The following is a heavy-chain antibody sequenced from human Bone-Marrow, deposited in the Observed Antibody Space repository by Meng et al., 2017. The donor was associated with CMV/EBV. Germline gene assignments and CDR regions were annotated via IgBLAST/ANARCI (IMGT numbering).Heavy chain of an antibody. J-gene: IGHJ4*02. Sequence: GSLRLSCTVSGGSISSSSYYWGWIRQPPGKGLEWIGSIYYSGSTYYNPSLKSRVTISVDTSKNQFSLKLSSVTAADTAVYYCARHRYDFWSGYRADPFDYWGQGNLVTVSS. V-gene: IGHV4-39*01. CDR3: ARHRYDFWSGYRADPFDY. CDR1: GGSISSSSYY. D-gene: IGHD3-3*01. CDR2: IYYSGST.